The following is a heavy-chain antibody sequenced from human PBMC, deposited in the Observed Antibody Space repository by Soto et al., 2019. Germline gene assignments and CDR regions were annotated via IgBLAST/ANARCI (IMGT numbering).Heavy chain of an antibody. Sequence: DVQLLESGGGLVQPGGSLRLSCTASGFTFSNYAMSWVRQAPGKGLEWVSSMSGSGGSTYYADSVKGRFTISRDNSKKTLDLHMSSLRAEDTAFYYFAKEPNYDFWSGYRYFDSWGQGSLVTVSS. J-gene: IGHJ4*02. D-gene: IGHD3-3*01. CDR2: MSGSGGST. CDR1: GFTFSNYA. V-gene: IGHV3-23*01. CDR3: AKEPNYDFWSGYRYFDS.